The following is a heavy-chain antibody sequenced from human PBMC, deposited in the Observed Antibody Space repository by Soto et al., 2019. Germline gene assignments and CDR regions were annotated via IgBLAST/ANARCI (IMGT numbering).Heavy chain of an antibody. J-gene: IGHJ5*02. CDR3: ARDSPVYDSSGYYIRAGNRFDP. Sequence: SETLSLTCTVSGGSISSGGYYWSWIRQHPGKGLEWIGYIYYSGSTYYNPSLKSRVTISVDTSKNQFSLKLSSVTAADTAVYYCARDSPVYDSSGYYIRAGNRFDPWGQGTLVTVSS. D-gene: IGHD3-22*01. CDR2: IYYSGST. V-gene: IGHV4-31*03. CDR1: GGSISSGGYY.